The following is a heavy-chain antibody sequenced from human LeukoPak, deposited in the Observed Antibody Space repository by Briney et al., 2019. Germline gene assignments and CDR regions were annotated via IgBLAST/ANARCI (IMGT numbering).Heavy chain of an antibody. CDR3: ARVKQQLVRLLGRDTTYYYYYYMDV. Sequence: GGSLRLSCAASGFTFSSYWMSWVRQAPGKGLEWVANIKQDGSEKYYVDSVKGRFTISRDNAKNSLYLQMNSLRAEDTAVYFCARVKQQLVRLLGRDTTYYYYYYMDVWGKGTTVTVSS. CDR1: GFTFSSYW. V-gene: IGHV3-7*01. CDR2: IKQDGSEK. J-gene: IGHJ6*03. D-gene: IGHD6-13*01.